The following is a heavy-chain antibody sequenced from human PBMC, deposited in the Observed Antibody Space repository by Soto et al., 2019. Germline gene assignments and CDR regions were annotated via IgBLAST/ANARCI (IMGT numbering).Heavy chain of an antibody. J-gene: IGHJ4*02. CDR2: IGTAGDT. D-gene: IGHD1-26*01. V-gene: IGHV3-13*01. Sequence: GGSLRLSCAASGFTFSSYDMHWVRQATGKGLEWVSAIGTAGDTYYPGSVKGRFTISRENAKNSLYLQMNSLRAEDTAVYYCARATYSGSYYPYFDYWGQGTLVTVSS. CDR1: GFTFSSYD. CDR3: ARATYSGSYYPYFDY.